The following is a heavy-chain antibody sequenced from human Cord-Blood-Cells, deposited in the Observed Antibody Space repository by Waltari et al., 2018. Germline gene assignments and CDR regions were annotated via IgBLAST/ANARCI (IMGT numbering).Heavy chain of an antibody. CDR1: GGTFSSYA. CDR2: IIPIFVTA. D-gene: IGHD6-13*01. CDR3: AREGYSSSWYDAFDI. J-gene: IGHJ3*02. Sequence: QVQLVQSGAEVKKPGSSVKVSCKASGGTFSSYALSWVRQAPGQGLEWMGGIIPIFVTANNAQKFQGRVTITADESTSRAYMELSSLRSEDTAVYYCAREGYSSSWYDAFDIWGQGTMVTVSS. V-gene: IGHV1-69*01.